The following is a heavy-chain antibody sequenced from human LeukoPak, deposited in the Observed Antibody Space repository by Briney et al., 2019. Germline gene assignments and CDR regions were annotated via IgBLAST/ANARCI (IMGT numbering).Heavy chain of an antibody. V-gene: IGHV4-34*01. CDR3: ARAKNCSSTSCYTYYFDY. CDR2: INHSGTT. Sequence: SETLSLTCAVYGGSFSGYYWSWIRQPPGKGLEWIGEINHSGTTNYNPSLKSRVTISVDASKNQFSLKLSSVTAADTAVYYCARAKNCSSTSCYTYYFDYWGQGTLVTVSS. CDR1: GGSFSGYY. J-gene: IGHJ4*02. D-gene: IGHD2-2*02.